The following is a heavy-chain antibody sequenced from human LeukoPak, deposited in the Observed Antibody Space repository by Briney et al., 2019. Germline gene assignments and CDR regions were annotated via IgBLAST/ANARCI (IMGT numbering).Heavy chain of an antibody. CDR1: GFTLSSYG. CDR3: AKDLSGYSDY. CDR2: ISYDGSNK. J-gene: IGHJ4*02. Sequence: KPGGSLRLSCAASGFTLSSYGMHWVRQAPGKGLEWVAVISYDGSNKYYADSVKGRFTISRDNSQNTLYLQMNRLRAQDTAVYYCAKDLSGYSDYWGQGPLVTVPS. D-gene: IGHD5-12*01. V-gene: IGHV3-30*18.